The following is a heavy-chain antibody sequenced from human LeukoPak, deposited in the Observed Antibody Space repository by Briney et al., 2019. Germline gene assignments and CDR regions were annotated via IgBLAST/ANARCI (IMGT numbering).Heavy chain of an antibody. CDR2: INHSGST. J-gene: IGHJ4*02. CDR3: ARGDSYGLSDY. CDR1: GGSFSGYY. V-gene: IGHV4-34*01. D-gene: IGHD5-18*01. Sequence: SETLSFTCAVYGGSFSGYYWSWIRQPPGKGLEWIGEINHSGSTNYNPSLKSRVTISVDTSKNQFSLKLSSVTAADTAVYYCARGDSYGLSDYWGQGTLVTVSS.